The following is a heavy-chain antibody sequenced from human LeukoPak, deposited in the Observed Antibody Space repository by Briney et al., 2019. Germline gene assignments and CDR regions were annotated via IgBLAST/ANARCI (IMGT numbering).Heavy chain of an antibody. CDR1: GGSISSGGYS. CDR3: ARAPPIGYCSGGSCYGWFDP. J-gene: IGHJ5*02. D-gene: IGHD2-15*01. V-gene: IGHV4-30-2*01. Sequence: SDTLSLTCAVSGGSISSGGYSWSWIRQPPGKGLEWVGYIYHSGSTYYNPSLKSRVTISVDRSKNQFSLKLSSVTAADTAVYYCARAPPIGYCSGGSCYGWFDPWGQGTLVTVSS. CDR2: IYHSGST.